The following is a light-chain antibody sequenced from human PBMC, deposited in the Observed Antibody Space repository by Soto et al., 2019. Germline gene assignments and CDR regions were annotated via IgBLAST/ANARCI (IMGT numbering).Light chain of an antibody. CDR3: LQDHNYPWT. J-gene: IGKJ1*01. Sequence: QMTQSPSSLSASVRDRVIITCRASQDIGNDLGWYQKRPGKAPKLLIYGASSLRSGVPSRFSGSGSGTSFALPINSLQAEDSATYICLQDHNYPWTFGQGTQVEIK. CDR1: QDIGND. CDR2: GAS. V-gene: IGKV1-6*02.